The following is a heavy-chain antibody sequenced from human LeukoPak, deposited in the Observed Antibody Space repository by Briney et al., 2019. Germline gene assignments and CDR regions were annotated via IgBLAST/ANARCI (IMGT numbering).Heavy chain of an antibody. CDR2: INTNTGNP. J-gene: IGHJ6*03. Sequence: ASVKVSCKASGYTFTSYAMNWVRQAPGQGLEWMGGINTNTGNPTYAQGFTGRFVFSLDTSVSTAYLQISSLKAEDTAVYYCARVRLGATDYYYYYMDVWGKGTTVTVSS. D-gene: IGHD1-26*01. CDR3: ARVRLGATDYYYYYMDV. V-gene: IGHV7-4-1*02. CDR1: GYTFTSYA.